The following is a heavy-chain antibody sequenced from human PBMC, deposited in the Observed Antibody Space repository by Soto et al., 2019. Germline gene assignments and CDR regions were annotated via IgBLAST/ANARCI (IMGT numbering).Heavy chain of an antibody. D-gene: IGHD4-17*01. CDR1: GFTFSNYA. V-gene: IGHV3-23*01. Sequence: EVHLLESGGGLVQPGGSLRLSCAASGFTFSNYAMTWVRQAPGRGLEGVSGITGSGGRTYYADSVKGRFSISRDNSKSTLDLQKNSLRAEDTAVYYCAKDTRYGDYVRWFDSWGQGTLVTVSS. J-gene: IGHJ5*01. CDR3: AKDTRYGDYVRWFDS. CDR2: ITGSGGRT.